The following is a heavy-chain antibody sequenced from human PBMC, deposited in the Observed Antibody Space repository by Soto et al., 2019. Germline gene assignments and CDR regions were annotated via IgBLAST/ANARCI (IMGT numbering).Heavy chain of an antibody. CDR2: NPYRGSP. V-gene: IGHV4-59*02. J-gene: IGHJ6*02. Sequence: QVQLQESGPGLVKPSETLSLTCTVSVVSVSSYYWCWIRPPPGKGLEWIGYNPYRGSPHYNPSLTSRVTLSVGTSKYHFSLKLSSVTAADTALYFCARASILGVPHGGGMYVWSHRTTVTVSS. D-gene: IGHD3-3*01. CDR3: ARASILGVPHGGGMYV. CDR1: VVSVSSYY.